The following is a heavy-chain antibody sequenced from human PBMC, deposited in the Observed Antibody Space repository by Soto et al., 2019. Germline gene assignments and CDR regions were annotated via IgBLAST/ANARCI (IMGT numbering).Heavy chain of an antibody. CDR2: MDVLNGA. Sequence: GGSLRLSCVVSGLSLTHYAIAWVRMAPGKGLECISTMDVLNGACYCDSVRGRLAISIDVSRNTVYLQMGSLRVEDTAIYFCSDWRAGGPVNLDHWGPGTVVTVSS. J-gene: IGHJ4*02. CDR3: SDWRAGGPVNLDH. D-gene: IGHD2-15*01. CDR1: GLSLTHYA. V-gene: IGHV3-23*05.